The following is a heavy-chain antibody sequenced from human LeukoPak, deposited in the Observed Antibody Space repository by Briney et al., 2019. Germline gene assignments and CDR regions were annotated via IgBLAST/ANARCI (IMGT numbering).Heavy chain of an antibody. CDR2: ISYDGSNK. V-gene: IGHV3-30*18. J-gene: IGHJ4*02. D-gene: IGHD3-22*01. CDR3: AKGEYYYDSSGYVDY. Sequence: GRSLGLSCAASGFTFSSYGMHWVRQAPGKGLEWVAVISYDGSNKYYADSVKGRFTISRDNSKNTLYLQMNSLRAEDTAVYYCAKGEYYYDSSGYVDYWGQGTLVTVSS. CDR1: GFTFSSYG.